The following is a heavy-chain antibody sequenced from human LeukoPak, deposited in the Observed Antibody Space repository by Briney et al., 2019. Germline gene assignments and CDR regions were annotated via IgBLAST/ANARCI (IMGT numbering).Heavy chain of an antibody. J-gene: IGHJ4*02. Sequence: GGSLRLSCAASGFTFSDYYMAWIRQPPGKGLEWISYISYSSTYTNYADSVNGRFTISRDDARNSVFLQMNSLRAEDTAVYYCARIPANSYYFDYWGPGSLVTVSS. CDR3: ARIPANSYYFDY. CDR2: ISYSSTYT. CDR1: GFTFSDYY. V-gene: IGHV3-11*03.